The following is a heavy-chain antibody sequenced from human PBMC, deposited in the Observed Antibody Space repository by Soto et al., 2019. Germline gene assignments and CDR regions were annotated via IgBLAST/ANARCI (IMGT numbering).Heavy chain of an antibody. CDR1: GFTFSSYA. CDR2: ISGSGGST. D-gene: IGHD5-18*01. CDR3: AKRGYSYGYVGAFDY. Sequence: EVQLLESGGCLVQPGGSLRLSCAASGFTFSSYAMSWVRQAPGKGLEWVSAISGSGGSTYYADSVKGRFTISRDNSKNTLYLQMNSLRAEDTAVYYCAKRGYSYGYVGAFDYWGQGTLVTVSS. V-gene: IGHV3-23*01. J-gene: IGHJ4*02.